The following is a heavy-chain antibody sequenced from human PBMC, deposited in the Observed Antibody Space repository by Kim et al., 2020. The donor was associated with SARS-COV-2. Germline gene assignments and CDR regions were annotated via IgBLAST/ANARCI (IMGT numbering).Heavy chain of an antibody. CDR1: GYTFTSYA. V-gene: IGHV1-3*01. Sequence: ASVKVSCKASGYTFTSYAMHWVRQAPGQRLEWMGWINAGNGNTKYSQKFQGRVTITRDTSASTAYMELSSLRSEDTAVYYCARGGVNYYDSSEPDYWGQGTLVTVSS. CDR3: ARGGVNYYDSSEPDY. D-gene: IGHD3-22*01. CDR2: INAGNGNT. J-gene: IGHJ4*02.